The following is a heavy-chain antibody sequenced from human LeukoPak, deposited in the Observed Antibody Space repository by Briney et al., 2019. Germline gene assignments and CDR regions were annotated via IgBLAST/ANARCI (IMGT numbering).Heavy chain of an antibody. CDR2: IYYSGST. CDR3: ARVRDYGTGSSPAFDI. Sequence: PSDTLSLTCTVSGGSISSYYWSWIRQPPGKGLEWIGYIYYSGSTNYNPSLKSRVTISVDTSKNQFSLKLSSVTAADTAVYYCARVRDYGTGSSPAFDICGQGTIFTVSS. D-gene: IGHD3-10*01. J-gene: IGHJ3*02. CDR1: GGSISSYY. V-gene: IGHV4-59*12.